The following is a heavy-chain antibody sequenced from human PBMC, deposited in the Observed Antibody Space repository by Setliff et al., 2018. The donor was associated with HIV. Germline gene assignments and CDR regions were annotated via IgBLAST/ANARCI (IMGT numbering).Heavy chain of an antibody. V-gene: IGHV1-69*13. CDR1: GDTFNNYA. CDR2: ILPVSGAA. CDR3: VNLPFFYYYYMDV. Sequence: SVKVSCKATGDTFNNYAIGWVRQAPGQGLEWMGGILPVSGAANYAQKFQGRVTITADESTATFYMEMSTLRSEDTAVYYCVNLPFFYYYYMDVWGEGTPVTVSS. J-gene: IGHJ6*03.